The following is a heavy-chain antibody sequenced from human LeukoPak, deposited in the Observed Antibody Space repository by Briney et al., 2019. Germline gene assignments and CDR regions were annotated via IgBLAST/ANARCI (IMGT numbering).Heavy chain of an antibody. V-gene: IGHV3-30-3*01. Sequence: GGSLRLSCAASGFTFSSYAMHWVRQAPGKGLEWVAVISYDGSNKYYADSVKGRFTISRDNSKNTLYLQMNSLRAEDTAVYYCARAEIDYYDSSGYEYFDYWGQGTLVTVSS. CDR2: ISYDGSNK. CDR1: GFTFSSYA. D-gene: IGHD3-22*01. J-gene: IGHJ4*02. CDR3: ARAEIDYYDSSGYEYFDY.